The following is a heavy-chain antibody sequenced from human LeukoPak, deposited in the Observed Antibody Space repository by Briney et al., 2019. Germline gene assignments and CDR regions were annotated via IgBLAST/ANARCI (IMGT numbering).Heavy chain of an antibody. V-gene: IGHV3-23*01. D-gene: IGHD3-3*01. CDR2: ISGSGGST. CDR1: GFTFSSYA. J-gene: IGHJ4*02. CDR3: ARDTTIFGVDDGSDY. Sequence: GGSLRLSCAASGFTFSSYAMSWVRQAPGKGLEWVSAISGSGGSTYYADSVKGRFTISRDNSKNTLYLQMNNLRAEDTAVYYCARDTTIFGVDDGSDYWGQGTLVAVSS.